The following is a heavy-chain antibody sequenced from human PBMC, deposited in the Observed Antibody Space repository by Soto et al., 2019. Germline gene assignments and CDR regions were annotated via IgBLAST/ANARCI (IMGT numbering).Heavy chain of an antibody. CDR3: ASSGYYYGAFEI. J-gene: IGHJ3*02. CDR2: TYYRSKWND. Sequence: SQTLSPTFAMFWVSVSSTSVAWNWFRQSPWRDLEWLGRTYYRSKWNDDYAVSVKSRITIIPTPSRNQFSLQLNSATSEDTELYYCASSGYYYGAFEIWGQGTMVTV. D-gene: IGHD3-22*01. V-gene: IGHV6-1*01. CDR1: WVSVSSTSVA.